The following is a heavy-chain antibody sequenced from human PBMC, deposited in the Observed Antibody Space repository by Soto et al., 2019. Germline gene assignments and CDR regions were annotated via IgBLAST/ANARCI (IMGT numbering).Heavy chain of an antibody. CDR3: VHLYYVQSAFDI. CDR2: IYWDDDK. J-gene: IGHJ3*02. V-gene: IGHV2-5*02. Sequence: SGPTLVNPTQTLTLTCTFSGFSLSSSGVGVGWIRQPPGKALEWLALIYWDDDKRYSPSLKSRLTITKDTSKNQVVLTMTNMVPVDTATYYCVHLYYVQSAFDIWGQGTMVTVSS. D-gene: IGHD3-10*02. CDR1: GFSLSSSGVG.